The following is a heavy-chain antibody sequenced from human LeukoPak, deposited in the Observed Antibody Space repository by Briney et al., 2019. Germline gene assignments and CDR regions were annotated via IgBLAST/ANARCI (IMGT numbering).Heavy chain of an antibody. J-gene: IGHJ6*03. V-gene: IGHV3-30*02. CDR2: IRYDGSNK. D-gene: IGHD3-10*01. CDR1: GFTFSSYG. Sequence: GGSLRLSCAASGFTFSSYGMHWVRQAPGKGLEWVAFIRYDGSNKYYADSVKGRFTISRDNSKNTLYLQMNSLRAEDTAVYYCAKKAGSYYGSGSRFYYYYYMDVWGKGTTVTISS. CDR3: AKKAGSYYGSGSRFYYYYYMDV.